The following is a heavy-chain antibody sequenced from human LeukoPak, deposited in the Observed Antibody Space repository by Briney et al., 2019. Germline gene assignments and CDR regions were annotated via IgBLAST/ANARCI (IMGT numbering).Heavy chain of an antibody. CDR1: GYTFTGYY. J-gene: IGHJ5*02. V-gene: IGHV1-2*02. Sequence: ASVKVSCKASGYTFTGYYMHWVRQAPGQGLEWMGWINPNSGGTNYAQKFQGRVTMTRNTSISTAYMELSSLRSEDTAVYYCARGPSRSRIPKRWFDPWGQGTLVTVSS. CDR3: ARGPSRSRIPKRWFDP. CDR2: INPNSGGT. D-gene: IGHD2-15*01.